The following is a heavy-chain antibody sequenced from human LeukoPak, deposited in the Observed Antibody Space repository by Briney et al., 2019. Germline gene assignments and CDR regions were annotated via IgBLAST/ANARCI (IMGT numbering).Heavy chain of an antibody. D-gene: IGHD3-10*01. J-gene: IGHJ6*03. CDR3: AKTMVRGVIDYYYYMDV. Sequence: GGSLRLSCAASGFTFSTYWMTWVRQAPGKGLEWVANIKQDGSEKYFVDSVKGRFNISRDNANNSLYLQMNSLRAEDTAVYYCAKTMVRGVIDYYYYMDVWGKGTTVTISS. V-gene: IGHV3-7*01. CDR1: GFTFSTYW. CDR2: IKQDGSEK.